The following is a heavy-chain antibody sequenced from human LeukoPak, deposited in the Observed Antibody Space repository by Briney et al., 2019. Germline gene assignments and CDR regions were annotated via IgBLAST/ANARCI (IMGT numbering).Heavy chain of an antibody. D-gene: IGHD2-15*01. CDR1: GGSISSYY. Sequence: PSETLSLTCTVSGGSISSYYWSWIRQPPGKGLEWIGYIYYSGSTNYNPSLKSRVTISVDTSKNQFSLKLSSVTAADTAVYYCARAVAATHYYFDYWRQGTLVTVSS. CDR2: IYYSGST. J-gene: IGHJ4*02. V-gene: IGHV4-59*01. CDR3: ARAVAATHYYFDY.